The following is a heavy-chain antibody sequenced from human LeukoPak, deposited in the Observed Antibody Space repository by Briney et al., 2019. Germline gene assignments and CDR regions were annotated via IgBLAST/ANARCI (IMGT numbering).Heavy chain of an antibody. Sequence: GGSLRLSCAASGFTFSSYSMNWVRQAPGKGLEWVSYISSSSSTIYYADSVKGRFTISRDNSKNTLYLQMNSLRAEDTAVYYCAKIQYYDFWSGYWYYYGMDVWGQGTTVTVSS. V-gene: IGHV3-48*01. CDR1: GFTFSSYS. D-gene: IGHD3-3*01. J-gene: IGHJ6*02. CDR3: AKIQYYDFWSGYWYYYGMDV. CDR2: ISSSSSTI.